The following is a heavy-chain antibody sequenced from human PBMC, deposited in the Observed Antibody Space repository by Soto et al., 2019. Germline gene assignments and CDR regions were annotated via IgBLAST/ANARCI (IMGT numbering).Heavy chain of an antibody. CDR3: TQVTVTMERSVPD. V-gene: IGHV1-3*01. J-gene: IGHJ4*02. D-gene: IGHD3-10*01. CDR1: GYMFSSNT. CDR2: INPGNGNT. Sequence: ASVKVSCKTSGYMFSSNTIQWGRQVTGQRLAWLGRINPGNGNTKYSQKFQHRVTFTRDLSATTAYMELSSLRSEDTAVYCCTQVTVTMERSVPDLGQGPLVTVSS.